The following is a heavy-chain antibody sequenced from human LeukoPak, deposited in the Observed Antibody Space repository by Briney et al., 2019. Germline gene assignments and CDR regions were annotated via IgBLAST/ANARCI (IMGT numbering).Heavy chain of an antibody. CDR1: GYTFTDYY. D-gene: IGHD7-27*01. CDR3: ARGPAWGLDY. J-gene: IGHJ4*02. Sequence: ASVKVSCKTSGYTFTDYYIHWVRQAPGQGLEWMGWIVSNSGGTSFAQNFQGRVTMTRDTSITTMYMELSSLRSDDTAVYYCARGPAWGLDYWGQGTLVTVSS. V-gene: IGHV1-2*02. CDR2: IVSNSGGT.